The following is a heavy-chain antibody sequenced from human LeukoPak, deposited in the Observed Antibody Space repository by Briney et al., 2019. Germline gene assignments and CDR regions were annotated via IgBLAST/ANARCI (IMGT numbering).Heavy chain of an antibody. D-gene: IGHD1-26*01. V-gene: IGHV3-48*02. CDR1: GFTFSSYS. CDR2: ITASGTAM. J-gene: IGHJ4*02. CDR3: ASSGSYRFDY. Sequence: GGSLRLFCAASGFTFSSYSMNWVRQAPGKGLEWVSHITASGTAMFYADSVKGRFTISRDNAKNSLYLQMNSLRDEDTAVYYCASSGSYRFDYWGQGTLVTVSS.